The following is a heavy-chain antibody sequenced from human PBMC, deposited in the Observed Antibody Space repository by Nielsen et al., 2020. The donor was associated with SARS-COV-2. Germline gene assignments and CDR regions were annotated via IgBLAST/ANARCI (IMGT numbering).Heavy chain of an antibody. J-gene: IGHJ6*02. D-gene: IGHD1-26*01. CDR1: GGSISSYY. CDR2: IYYSGST. CDR3: ARGGHRELYVPYYYGMDV. V-gene: IGHV4-59*12. Sequence: GSLRLSCTVSGGSISSYYWSWIRQPPGKGLEWIGYIYYSGSTNYNPSLKSRVTISVDTSKNQFSLKLSSVTAADTAVYYCARGGHRELYVPYYYGMDVWGQGTTVTVSS.